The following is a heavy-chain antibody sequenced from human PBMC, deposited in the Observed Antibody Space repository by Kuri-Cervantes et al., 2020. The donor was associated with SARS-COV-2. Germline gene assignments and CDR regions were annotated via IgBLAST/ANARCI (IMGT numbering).Heavy chain of an antibody. J-gene: IGHJ4*02. Sequence: GSLRLSCTVSGGSISSSSYYWGWIRQPPGKGLEWIGSIYYSGSTYYNPSLKSRVTISVDTSKNQFSLKLSSVTAADTAVYYCAGVGAGVCSSASCYSRAFDYWGQGTLVTVSS. CDR2: IYYSGST. V-gene: IGHV4-39*01. D-gene: IGHD2-2*02. CDR1: GGSISSSSYY. CDR3: AGVGAGVCSSASCYSRAFDY.